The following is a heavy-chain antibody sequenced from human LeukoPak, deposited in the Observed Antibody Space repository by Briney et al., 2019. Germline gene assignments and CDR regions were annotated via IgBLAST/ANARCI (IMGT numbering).Heavy chain of an antibody. Sequence: ASVKDSCKASGYTFTNYLLHWVRQAPGQGLEWVGRITPSVDTTNYAQKFRDRVTMTRDTSTSTVYMELSSLRSEDTAAYHCVREESGGYFDYWGQGTLVTVSS. D-gene: IGHD2-8*02. CDR3: VREESGGYFDY. CDR1: GYTFTNYL. V-gene: IGHV1-46*01. J-gene: IGHJ4*02. CDR2: ITPSVDTT.